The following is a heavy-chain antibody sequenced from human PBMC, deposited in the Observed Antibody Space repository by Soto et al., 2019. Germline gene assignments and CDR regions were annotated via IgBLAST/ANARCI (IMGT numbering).Heavy chain of an antibody. CDR3: TTGRAARREGAFDI. CDR2: IKSKTDGGTT. Sequence: GGSLRLSCAASGFTFSNAWMSWVRQAPGKGLEWVGRIKSKTDGGTTDYAAPVKGRFTISRDDSKNTLYLQMNSLKTEDTAVYYCTTGRAARREGAFDIWGQGTMVTVSS. D-gene: IGHD6-6*01. CDR1: GFTFSNAW. V-gene: IGHV3-15*01. J-gene: IGHJ3*02.